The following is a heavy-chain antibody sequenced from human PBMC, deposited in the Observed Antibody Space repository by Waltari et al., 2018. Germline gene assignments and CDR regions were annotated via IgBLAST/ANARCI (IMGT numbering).Heavy chain of an antibody. D-gene: IGHD3-10*01. CDR3: ARVPLLWFGELLYQYNWFDP. J-gene: IGHJ5*02. CDR1: GGSFSGYY. Sequence: QVQLQQWGAGLLKPSETLSLTCAVYGGSFSGYYWSWIRQPPGKGREWIGEINHSGSTNYNPSLKSRVTISVDTSKNQFSLKLSSVTAADTAVYYCARVPLLWFGELLYQYNWFDPWGQGTLVTVSS. CDR2: INHSGST. V-gene: IGHV4-34*01.